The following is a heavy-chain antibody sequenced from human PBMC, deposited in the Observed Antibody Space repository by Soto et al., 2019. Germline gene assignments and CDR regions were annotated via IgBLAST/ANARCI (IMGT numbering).Heavy chain of an antibody. CDR1: GASISSGC. V-gene: IGHV4-4*02. CDR3: SSRVTDAPT. D-gene: IGHD3-10*01. J-gene: IGHJ5*02. Sequence: QVQLQESGPGLVKPSGTLSLTCAVSGASISSGCWTWVRQPPGKGLECIGETLYSGRTNYNSSLNSRVTISIDKSKKQFSLNLSSVTAADTAVYYCSSRVTDAPTWGQGTLVTVSS. CDR2: TLYSGRT.